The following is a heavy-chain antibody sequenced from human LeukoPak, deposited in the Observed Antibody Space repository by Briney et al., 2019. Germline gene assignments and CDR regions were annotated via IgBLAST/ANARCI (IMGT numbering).Heavy chain of an antibody. Sequence: GGSLRLSCAASGFTFSSYAMSWVRQAPGKGLEWVSYISVGSSSTIYYADSVKGRFTISRDNAKNSLYLQMNSLRAEDTAVYYCTRGCSTTSCPSDHWGQGTLATVSS. CDR2: ISVGSSSTI. D-gene: IGHD2-2*01. J-gene: IGHJ4*02. CDR1: GFTFSSYA. V-gene: IGHV3-48*01. CDR3: TRGCSTTSCPSDH.